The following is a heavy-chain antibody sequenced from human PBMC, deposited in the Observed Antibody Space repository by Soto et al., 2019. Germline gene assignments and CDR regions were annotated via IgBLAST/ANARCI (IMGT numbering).Heavy chain of an antibody. CDR3: ARVTMVRGIMADY. CDR1: GDSISSGNIY. D-gene: IGHD3-10*01. J-gene: IGHJ4*02. V-gene: IGHV4-30-4*01. Sequence: QVQLQESGPGVLKPSQTLSISCSVTGDSISSGNIYWSWVRQPPGKGLEWIGYIYYTGSTYCNPSLKSRVTLSVNTSKNQFSLTVTSVTAADTVVYYCARVTMVRGIMADYWGQGTLVTVSS. CDR2: IYYTGST.